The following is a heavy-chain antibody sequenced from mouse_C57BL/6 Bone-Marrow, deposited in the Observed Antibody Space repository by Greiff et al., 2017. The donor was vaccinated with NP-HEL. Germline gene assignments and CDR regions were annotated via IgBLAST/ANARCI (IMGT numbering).Heavy chain of an antibody. V-gene: IGHV8-8*01. J-gene: IGHJ3*01. D-gene: IGHD2-3*01. Sequence: QVTLKESGPGILQPSQTLSLTCSFSGFSLSTFGMGVGWIRQPSGKGLEWLAHIWWDDDKYYNPALKSRLTISKDTSKNQVFLKIANVDTADTATYYCARIPFYDGYYEAWFAYGGQGTLVTVSA. CDR2: IWWDDDK. CDR3: ARIPFYDGYYEAWFAY. CDR1: GFSLSTFGMG.